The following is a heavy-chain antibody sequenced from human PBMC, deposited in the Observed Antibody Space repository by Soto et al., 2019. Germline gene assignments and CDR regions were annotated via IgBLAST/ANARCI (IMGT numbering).Heavy chain of an antibody. CDR1: GFTFSSYS. CDR3: ARDLHNYYDSSGYYLGGGAFDI. V-gene: IGHV3-48*02. J-gene: IGHJ3*02. D-gene: IGHD3-22*01. Sequence: PGGSLRLSCAASGFTFSSYSMNWVRQAPGKGLEWVSYISSSSSTIYYADSVKGRFTISRDNAKNSLYLQMNSLRDEDTAVYYCARDLHNYYDSSGYYLGGGAFDIWGQGTMVTVSS. CDR2: ISSSSSTI.